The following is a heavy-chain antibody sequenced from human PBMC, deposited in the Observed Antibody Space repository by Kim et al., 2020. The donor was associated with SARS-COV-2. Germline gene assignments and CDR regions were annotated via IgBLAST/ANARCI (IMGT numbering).Heavy chain of an antibody. Sequence: GGSLRLSCAASGFTFSSYSMNWVRQAPGKGLEWVSSISSSSSYIYYADSVKGRFTISRDNAKNSLYLQMNSLRAEDTAVYYCARDSSSGRYSYYYYGIDVWGHGATVTASS. CDR2: ISSSSSYI. J-gene: IGHJ6*02. CDR3: ARDSSSGRYSYYYYGIDV. CDR1: GFTFSSYS. V-gene: IGHV3-21*01. D-gene: IGHD1-26*01.